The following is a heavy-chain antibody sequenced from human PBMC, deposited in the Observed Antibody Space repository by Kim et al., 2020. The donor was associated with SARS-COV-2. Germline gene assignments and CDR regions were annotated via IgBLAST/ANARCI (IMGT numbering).Heavy chain of an antibody. V-gene: IGHV1-46*01. J-gene: IGHJ4*02. D-gene: IGHD1-26*01. CDR1: GYTFTNYK. Sequence: ASVKVSCKASGYTFTNYKIHWVRQAPGQGLEWMGIITPIDGSATYAQKFQGRVTLTRDTSTSTVYMELNSLGSEDTAVFYCARDTTKWSFDYWGQGTLVTVSP. CDR3: ARDTTKWSFDY. CDR2: ITPIDGSA.